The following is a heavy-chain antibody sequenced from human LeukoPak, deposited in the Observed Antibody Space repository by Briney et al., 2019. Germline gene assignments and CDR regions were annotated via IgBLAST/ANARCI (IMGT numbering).Heavy chain of an antibody. CDR1: LGSVTSDF. CDR3: ARKSSSGWYFDH. D-gene: IGHD6-19*01. Sequence: PESLSLTCTLPLGSVTSDFWSWIRPPLEEGLWWSGYFYYIVRTDYNPSLKSRVTISVDTSKNQFSLKLSSVTAADTAVYYCARKSSSGWYFDHWGQGTLVTVSS. CDR2: FYYIVRT. V-gene: IGHV4-59*02. J-gene: IGHJ4*02.